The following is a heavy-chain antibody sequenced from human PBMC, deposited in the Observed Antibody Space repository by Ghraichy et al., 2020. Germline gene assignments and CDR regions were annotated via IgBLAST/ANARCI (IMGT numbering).Heavy chain of an antibody. D-gene: IGHD6-19*01. J-gene: IGHJ4*02. Sequence: GESLNISCAASGFTFSSYWMTWVRQTPGKGLEWVANIKQDGSGKYYVDSVKGRFTISRDNAKNSLYLQMNRLRAEDTAVYYCASYSDAWYAASWGQGTLVTVSS. CDR2: IKQDGSGK. CDR3: ASYSDAWYAAS. CDR1: GFTFSSYW. V-gene: IGHV3-7*03.